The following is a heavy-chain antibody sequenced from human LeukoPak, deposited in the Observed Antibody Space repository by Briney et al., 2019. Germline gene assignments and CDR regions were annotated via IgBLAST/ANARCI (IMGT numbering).Heavy chain of an antibody. D-gene: IGHD2-2*01. J-gene: IGHJ5*02. V-gene: IGHV4-34*01. CDR2: INHSGST. CDR3: ARGEIVVVPAAFDP. CDR1: GGSFSGYY. Sequence: PSETLSLTCAVYGGSFSGYYWSWIRQPPGKGLEWSGEINHSGSTNYNPSLKSRVTISVDTSKNQFSLKLSSVTAADTAVYYCARGEIVVVPAAFDPWGQGTLATVSS.